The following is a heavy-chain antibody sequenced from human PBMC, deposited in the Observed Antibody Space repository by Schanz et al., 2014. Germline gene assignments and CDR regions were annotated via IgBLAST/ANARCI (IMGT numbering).Heavy chain of an antibody. CDR2: MNPNSGDT. D-gene: IGHD2-2*01. V-gene: IGHV1-69*08. CDR1: GGTFSSYT. Sequence: QVQLVQSEAEVKKPGSSVKVSCKASGGTFSSYTISWVRQAPGQGLEWMGWMNPNSGDTGYPRKFQDRVTMTTDTSTGTAYMELRSLRSDDTAVYYCARDRRRYCSTASCLHDNWFDPWGQGTLVTVSS. CDR3: ARDRRRYCSTASCLHDNWFDP. J-gene: IGHJ5*02.